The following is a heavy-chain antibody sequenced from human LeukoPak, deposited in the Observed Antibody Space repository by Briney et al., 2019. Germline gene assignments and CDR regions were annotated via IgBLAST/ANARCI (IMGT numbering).Heavy chain of an antibody. D-gene: IGHD2-2*02. J-gene: IGHJ4*02. V-gene: IGHV3-74*01. CDR1: GFTFSAYW. CDR2: INDVGSDS. CDR3: AKCPGSANCYTGFDY. Sequence: GGSLRLSCAASGFTFSAYWMHWVRQAPGKGLVWVGRINDVGSDSTYVDSVKGRFTISRDNAKNTLYLQMNSLRAEDTAVYYCAKCPGSANCYTGFDYWGQGTLVTVSS.